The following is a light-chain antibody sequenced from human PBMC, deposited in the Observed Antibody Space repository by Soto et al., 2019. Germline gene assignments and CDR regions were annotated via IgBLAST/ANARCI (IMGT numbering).Light chain of an antibody. CDR1: SSDVGDYNY. Sequence: QSALTQPASVSGSPGQSITISCTGTSSDVGDYNYVSWYQQHPGKAPKLMIYDVSNRPSGVSNRFSGSKSGNTASLTISGLQAEDEADYYCSSYTSSGTLWVFGGGTKLTVL. CDR2: DVS. J-gene: IGLJ3*02. CDR3: SSYTSSGTLWV. V-gene: IGLV2-14*01.